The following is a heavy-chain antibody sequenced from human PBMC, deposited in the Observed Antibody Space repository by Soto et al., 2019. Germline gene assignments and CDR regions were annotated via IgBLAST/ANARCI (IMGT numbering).Heavy chain of an antibody. CDR3: TTDWSANSSGWYGRVPGAFDI. V-gene: IGHV3-15*01. J-gene: IGHJ3*02. CDR2: IKSKTDGGTT. D-gene: IGHD6-19*01. CDR1: GFTFSNAW. Sequence: GGSLRLSCAASGFTFSNAWMSWVRQAPGKGLEWVGRIKSKTDGGTTDYAAPVKGRFTISRDDSKNTLYLQMNSLKTEDTAVYYCTTDWSANSSGWYGRVPGAFDIWGQGTMVTVSS.